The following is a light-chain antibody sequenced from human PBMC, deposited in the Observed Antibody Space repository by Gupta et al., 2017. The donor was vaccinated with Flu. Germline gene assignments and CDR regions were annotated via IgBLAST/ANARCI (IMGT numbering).Light chain of an antibody. CDR3: AAWDDNLSGPWV. V-gene: IGLV1-47*01. J-gene: IGLJ3*02. CDR2: RNN. Sequence: TISCSGGSSNIGSNYVFWYQQFPGTAPKLLIHRNNLRPSGVPDRFSGSKSGTSASLAISGLRSEDEADYYCAAWDDNLSGPWVFGGGTKLTVL. CDR1: SSNIGSNY.